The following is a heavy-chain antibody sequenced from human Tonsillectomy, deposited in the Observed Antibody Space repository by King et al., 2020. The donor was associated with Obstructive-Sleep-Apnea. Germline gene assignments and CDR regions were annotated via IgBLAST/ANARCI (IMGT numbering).Heavy chain of an antibody. Sequence: VQLQESGPGLVKPSETLSLTCTVSGGSISSYYWSWIRQPPGKGLEWIGYIYYSGSTNTNPSLKSRVTISVDTSKNQFSLKRSSVTAADTAVYYCARGKGDYYDSSGYPGYFDLWGRGTLVTVSS. V-gene: IGHV4-59*01. D-gene: IGHD3-22*01. CDR1: GGSISSYY. J-gene: IGHJ2*01. CDR3: ARGKGDYYDSSGYPGYFDL. CDR2: IYYSGST.